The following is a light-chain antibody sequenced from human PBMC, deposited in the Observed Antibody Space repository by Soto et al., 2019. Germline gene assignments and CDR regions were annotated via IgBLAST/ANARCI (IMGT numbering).Light chain of an antibody. CDR1: QSISNY. V-gene: IGKV1-16*01. CDR3: QQYNSYSRWT. CDR2: AAS. J-gene: IGKJ1*01. Sequence: DIQMTQSPSSLSASVGDRVIITCRTSQSISNYLNWYQQEPGKAPKLLIYAASSLESGVPSRFSGSGSGTDFTLTISSLQPDDFATYYCQQYNSYSRWTFGQGTKVDIK.